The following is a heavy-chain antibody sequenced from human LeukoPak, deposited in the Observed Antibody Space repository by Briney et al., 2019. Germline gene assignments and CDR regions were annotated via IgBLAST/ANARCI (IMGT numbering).Heavy chain of an antibody. D-gene: IGHD6-19*01. CDR3: ARDLYSSGWDYYFDY. CDR2: ISSSGTYI. J-gene: IGHJ4*02. V-gene: IGHV3-21*01. CDR1: GFTFSKHA. Sequence: GGSLRLSYETSGFTFSKHALNWVRQAPGKGLEWVSSISSSGTYIYYADSLKGRFTISRDNAKNSLYLQMNSLRAEDTAVYYCARDLYSSGWDYYFDYWGQGTLVTVSS.